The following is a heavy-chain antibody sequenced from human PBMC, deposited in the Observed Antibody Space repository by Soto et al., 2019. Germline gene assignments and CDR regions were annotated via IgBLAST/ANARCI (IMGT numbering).Heavy chain of an antibody. CDR3: AREGQPAAGTTPHN. CDR1: GFNVSSYA. J-gene: IGHJ4*02. Sequence: GGSLRLSCAASGFNVSSYAMHWVRQAPGKGLEWVAVISYDGGKKYYADSVKGRFTISRDNSKNTLYVEMNSLSAEDTAVYYCAREGQPAAGTTPHNWGQGTLVTVSS. CDR2: ISYDGGKK. V-gene: IGHV3-30*04. D-gene: IGHD6-13*01.